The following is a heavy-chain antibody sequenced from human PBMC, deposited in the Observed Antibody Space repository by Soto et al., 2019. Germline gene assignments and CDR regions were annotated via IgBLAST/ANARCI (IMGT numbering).Heavy chain of an antibody. Sequence: PSETLSLTCTVSGGSIISGDDYWSWIRQTPGKGLEFIGYIYYSGSTYYNPSLQSRTTISVDTSKRRFSLNLSSVTAADTAVYYCAKFYYYDRTRIDYWGEGALVTV. CDR2: IYYSGST. V-gene: IGHV4-30-4*01. CDR3: AKFYYYDRTRIDY. D-gene: IGHD3-22*01. CDR1: GGSIISGDDY. J-gene: IGHJ4*02.